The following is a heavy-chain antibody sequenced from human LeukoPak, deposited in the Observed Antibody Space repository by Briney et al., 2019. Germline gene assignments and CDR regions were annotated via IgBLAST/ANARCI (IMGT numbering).Heavy chain of an antibody. CDR2: IIPIFGTA. Sequence: GASVKVSCKASGGTFSSYAISWVRQAPGQGLEWMGGIIPIFGTANYAQKFQGRVTITADKSTSTAYMELSSLISEDTAVYYCARALRSDGYAGYWGQGTLVTVSS. D-gene: IGHD5-24*01. CDR1: GGTFSSYA. J-gene: IGHJ4*02. V-gene: IGHV1-69*06. CDR3: ARALRSDGYAGY.